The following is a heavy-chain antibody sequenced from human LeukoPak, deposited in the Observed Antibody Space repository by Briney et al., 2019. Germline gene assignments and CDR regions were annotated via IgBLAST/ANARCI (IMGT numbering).Heavy chain of an antibody. CDR2: ISAYNGNT. D-gene: IGHD3-10*01. Sequence: ASVKVSCKASGYTFTSYGISWVRQAPGQGLEWMGWISAYNGNTNYAQKLQGRVTMTTDTSTSTAYMELRSLRSDDTAVYYCARIPTSSYYYGSGSYYPMTYYYYGMDVWGQGTTVTVSS. CDR1: GYTFTSYG. V-gene: IGHV1-18*01. J-gene: IGHJ6*02. CDR3: ARIPTSSYYYGSGSYYPMTYYYYGMDV.